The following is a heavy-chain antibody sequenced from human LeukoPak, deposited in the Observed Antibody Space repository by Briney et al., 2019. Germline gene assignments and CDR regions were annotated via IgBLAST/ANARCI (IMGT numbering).Heavy chain of an antibody. CDR1: GGSFSGYY. CDR3: ARNIDYGDYGFDY. J-gene: IGHJ4*02. D-gene: IGHD4-17*01. Sequence: SETLSLTCAVYGGSFSGYYWSWIRQPPGKGLEWIREINHSGSTNYNPSLKSRVTISVDTSKNQFSLKLRSVNAADTAVYYCARNIDYGDYGFDYWGQGTLVTASS. CDR2: INHSGST. V-gene: IGHV4-34*01.